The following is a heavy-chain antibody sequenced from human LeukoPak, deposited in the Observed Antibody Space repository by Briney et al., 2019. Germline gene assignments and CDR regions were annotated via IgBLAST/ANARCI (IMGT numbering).Heavy chain of an antibody. CDR3: ARGSPYYYDSSGYYYSRRYFDY. Sequence: MTSETLSLTCTVSGGSISSSSYYWGWIRQPPGKGLEWIGSIYYSGSTYYNPSLKSRVTISVDTSKNQFSLKLSSVTAADTAVYYCARGSPYYYDSSGYYYSRRYFDYWGQGTLVAVSS. D-gene: IGHD3-22*01. V-gene: IGHV4-39*07. CDR2: IYYSGST. J-gene: IGHJ4*02. CDR1: GGSISSSSYY.